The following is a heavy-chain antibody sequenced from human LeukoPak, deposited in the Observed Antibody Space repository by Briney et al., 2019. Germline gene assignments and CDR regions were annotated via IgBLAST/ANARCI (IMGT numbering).Heavy chain of an antibody. J-gene: IGHJ5*02. D-gene: IGHD1-7*01. CDR3: AKVELELFNWFDP. V-gene: IGHV3-23*01. CDR1: GFTFSSYS. CDR2: ISGSGGST. Sequence: GGSLRLSCAASGFTFSSYSMNWVRQAPGKGLEWVSAISGSGGSTYYADSVKGRFTISRDNSKNTLYLQMNSLRAEDTAVYYCAKVELELFNWFDPWGQGTLVTVSS.